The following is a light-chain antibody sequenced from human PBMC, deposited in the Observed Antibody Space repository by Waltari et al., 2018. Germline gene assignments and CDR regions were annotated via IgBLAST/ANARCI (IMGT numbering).Light chain of an antibody. CDR3: QQRYNWSAT. CDR2: DAS. CDR1: QGISSY. J-gene: IGKJ3*01. Sequence: VLTQSPATLSLSPGERATLSCRASQGISSYLAWYQHKPGQPPSLLIYDASSRATGIPARFSGSGSGTDFTLTISSLEPEDFAVYYCQQRYNWSATFGPGTKVAIK. V-gene: IGKV3-11*01.